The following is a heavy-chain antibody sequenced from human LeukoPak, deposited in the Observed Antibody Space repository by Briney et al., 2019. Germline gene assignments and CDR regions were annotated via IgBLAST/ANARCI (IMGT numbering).Heavy chain of an antibody. V-gene: IGHV5-51*01. CDR3: ARQEPRGYFDY. CDR1: GDSFTSYA. J-gene: IGHJ4*02. CDR2: IYPGDSDT. Sequence: GESLKISCTGSGDSFTSYAIGWVRQMPGKGLEWMGIIYPGDSDTRYSPSFQGQVTISVDKSINTAYLQWSSLKASDTAMYYCARQEPRGYFDYWGQGTLVTVSS. D-gene: IGHD1-14*01.